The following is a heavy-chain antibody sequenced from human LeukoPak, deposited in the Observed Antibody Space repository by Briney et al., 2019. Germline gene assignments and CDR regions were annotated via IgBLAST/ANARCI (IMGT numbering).Heavy chain of an antibody. CDR1: GFSPSTSGVG. CDR3: AHRGPYSSSWYVGAFDY. Sequence: SGPTLVKPTQTLTLTCTFSGFSPSTSGVGVGWIRQPPGKALEWLALIYWNDDKRYSPSLKSRLTITKDTSKNQVVLTMTNMDPVDTATYYCAHRGPYSSSWYVGAFDYWGQGTLVTVSS. J-gene: IGHJ4*02. V-gene: IGHV2-5*01. D-gene: IGHD6-13*01. CDR2: IYWNDDK.